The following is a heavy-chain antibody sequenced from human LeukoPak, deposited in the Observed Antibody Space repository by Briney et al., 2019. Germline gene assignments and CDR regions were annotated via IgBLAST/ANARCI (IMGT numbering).Heavy chain of an antibody. D-gene: IGHD6-13*01. CDR3: ARSGSKAKY. CDR1: GGSFSSYY. J-gene: IGHJ4*02. V-gene: IGHV4-34*01. CDR2: INQSGST. Sequence: SETLSLTCAVYGGSFSSYYWSWIRQPPGKGLEWIGEINQSGSTNYNPSLKSRVTMSVDTSKKQFSLKLNSVTAADTAVYYCARSGSKAKYWGQGTLVIVSS.